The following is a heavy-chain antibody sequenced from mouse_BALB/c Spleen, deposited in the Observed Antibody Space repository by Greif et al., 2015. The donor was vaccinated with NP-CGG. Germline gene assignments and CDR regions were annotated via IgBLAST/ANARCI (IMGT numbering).Heavy chain of an antibody. D-gene: IGHD2-3*01. CDR1: GFTFSSYA. CDR3: ARQGYDGYSWFAY. V-gene: IGHV5-9-1*01. J-gene: IGHJ3*01. CDR2: ISSGGSYT. Sequence: EVMLVESGGGLVKPGGSLKLSCAASGFTFSSYAMSWVRQTPEKRLEWVATISSGGSYTYYPDSVKGRFTISRDNAKNTLYPQMSSLRSEDTAMYYCARQGYDGYSWFAYWGQGTLVTVSA.